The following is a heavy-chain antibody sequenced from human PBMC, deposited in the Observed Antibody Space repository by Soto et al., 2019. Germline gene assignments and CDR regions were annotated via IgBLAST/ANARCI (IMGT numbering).Heavy chain of an antibody. CDR1: GDSVSSTSVA. CDR3: ARASKDPELNCSGGSCYNWFGP. V-gene: IGHV6-1*01. CDR2: SYYRSKWYN. D-gene: IGHD2-15*01. Sequence: SPCLSLTCAISGDSVSSTSVAWNWIRQSPSRGLEWLGRSYYRSKWYNDYAVSVKSRITSTPDSSRNEFSLQWTSVTPEDTDVYYCARASKDPELNCSGGSCYNWFGPWGQGTLVTGSS. J-gene: IGHJ5*02.